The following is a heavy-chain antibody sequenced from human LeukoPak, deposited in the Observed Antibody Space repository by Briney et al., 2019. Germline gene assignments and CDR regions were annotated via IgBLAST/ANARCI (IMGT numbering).Heavy chain of an antibody. J-gene: IGHJ4*02. CDR2: IYYSGST. Sequence: SETLSLTCTVSGGSISSSSYYWGWIRQPPGKGLEWIGSIYYSGSTYYTPSLTRRVTISVDTSKNQFSLKLSSVTAADTAVYYCARNYDFWTGPRHAFDYWGQGTLVTVSS. CDR1: GGSISSSSYY. V-gene: IGHV4-39*01. CDR3: ARNYDFWTGPRHAFDY. D-gene: IGHD3-3*01.